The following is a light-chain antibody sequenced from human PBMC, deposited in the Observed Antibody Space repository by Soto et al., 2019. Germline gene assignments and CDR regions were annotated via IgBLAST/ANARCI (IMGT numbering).Light chain of an antibody. Sequence: EIVLTQSPATLSLSPGERATLSCRASKSVSSYLAWYQQKPGQAPRLLIYDASNRATCIPARFSGSGSGTDFTLTISSLEPEDFAVYYCQQRSNWPPRITFGQGTRLEIK. CDR2: DAS. CDR1: KSVSSY. V-gene: IGKV3-11*01. J-gene: IGKJ5*01. CDR3: QQRSNWPPRIT.